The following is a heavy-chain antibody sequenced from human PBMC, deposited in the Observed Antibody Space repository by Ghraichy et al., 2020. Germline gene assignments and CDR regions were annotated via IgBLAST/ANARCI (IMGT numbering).Heavy chain of an antibody. CDR3: ARAITGDGWFDP. Sequence: SETLSLTCTVSGGSISSYYWSWIRQPPGKGLEWIGNIYDSGSTNYNPSLKSRVTTSVDTSKKQFSLKLSSVTAADTAVYYCARAITGDGWFDPWGQGTLVTVSS. J-gene: IGHJ5*02. CDR2: IYDSGST. CDR1: GGSISSYY. D-gene: IGHD7-27*01. V-gene: IGHV4-59*01.